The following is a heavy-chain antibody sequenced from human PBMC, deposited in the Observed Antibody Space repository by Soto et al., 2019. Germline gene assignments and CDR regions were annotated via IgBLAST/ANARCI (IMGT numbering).Heavy chain of an antibody. Sequence: SETLSLTCTVSGGSISSYYWSWIRQPPGKGLEWIGDICHSGNTNYNPSLKSRVTISIDTSKKQFSLNLASVSVADTAVYYCARAPKVSGSSQTRPDFWGQGTLVTVSS. CDR2: ICHSGNT. J-gene: IGHJ4*02. CDR3: ARAPKVSGSSQTRPDF. V-gene: IGHV4-59*12. CDR1: GGSISSYY. D-gene: IGHD6-6*01.